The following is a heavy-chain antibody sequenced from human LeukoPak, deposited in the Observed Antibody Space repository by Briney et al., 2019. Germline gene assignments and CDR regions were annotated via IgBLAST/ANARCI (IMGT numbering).Heavy chain of an antibody. CDR3: ARDHGYDSNAYYHDYFDY. CDR2: IYYSGST. J-gene: IGHJ4*02. V-gene: IGHV4-59*12. Sequence: SETLSLTCTVSGGSISSYYWSWIRQPPGKGLERIGYIYYSGSTNYNPSLKSRVTISVDTSKNQFSLKLSSVTAADTAVYYCARDHGYDSNAYYHDYFDYWGQGTLVTVSS. D-gene: IGHD3-22*01. CDR1: GGSISSYY.